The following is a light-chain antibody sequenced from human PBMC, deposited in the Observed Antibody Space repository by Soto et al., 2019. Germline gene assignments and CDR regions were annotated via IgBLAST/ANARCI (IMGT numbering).Light chain of an antibody. CDR2: EVN. J-gene: IGLJ1*01. Sequence: QSVLTQPASMSGSPGQSITISCTGTSSGIRDYNYVSWYQQLPGNAPKLIMYEVNNRPSGISNRFSGSKSGNTASLTISGLQAEDEADYYCSSKSPDFFGTGTKVTVL. CDR3: SSKSPDF. CDR1: SSGIRDYNY. V-gene: IGLV2-14*01.